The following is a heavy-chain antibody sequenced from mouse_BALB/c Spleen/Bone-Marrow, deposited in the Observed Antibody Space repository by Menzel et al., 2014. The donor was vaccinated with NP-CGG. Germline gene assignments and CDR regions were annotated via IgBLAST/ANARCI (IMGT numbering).Heavy chain of an antibody. V-gene: IGHV14-4*02. CDR3: SDGNFYALDY. CDR2: IDPENGDT. Sequence: VQLQQSGAELVRSGASVKLSCTASGFNIKDYYIHWVKQRPEQGLEWIGWIDPENGDTEYAPKFQGKATMTAVTSSNTAYLQLSSLTSVDTAVYYCSDGNFYALDYWGQGTSVTVSS. CDR1: GFNIKDYY. D-gene: IGHD2-1*01. J-gene: IGHJ4*01.